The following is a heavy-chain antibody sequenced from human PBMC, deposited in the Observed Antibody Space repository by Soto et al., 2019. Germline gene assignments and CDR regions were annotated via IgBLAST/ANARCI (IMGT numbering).Heavy chain of an antibody. Sequence: QVHLEQSGAEVKKPGASVKVSCKASGYTFTRSLMHWVRQAPGQSLEWMGWINIVTGYTKISQRFQGRVSFAGDTSASTAYMELSSLRSEDTAVYYCARSQNYGSGAYSDYWGQGTLVTISS. CDR2: INIVTGYT. J-gene: IGHJ4*02. CDR3: ARSQNYGSGAYSDY. CDR1: GYTFTRSL. V-gene: IGHV1-3*04. D-gene: IGHD3-10*01.